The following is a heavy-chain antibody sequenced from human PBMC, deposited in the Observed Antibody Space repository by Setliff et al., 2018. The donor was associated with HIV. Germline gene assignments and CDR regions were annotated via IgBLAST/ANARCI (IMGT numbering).Heavy chain of an antibody. D-gene: IGHD1-1*01. CDR3: VRTYNDLENYYHHYYYMDV. CDR2: IYYSGST. CDR1: GGSMSSYY. V-gene: IGHV4-59*08. J-gene: IGHJ6*03. Sequence: NPSETLSLTCTVSGGSMSSYYWSWIRQPPGKGLEWIGYIYYSGSTNYNPSLKSRVTISVDTSKNQLSLKLRSMTAADTAVYYCVRTYNDLENYYHHYYYMDVWGKGTTVTVSS.